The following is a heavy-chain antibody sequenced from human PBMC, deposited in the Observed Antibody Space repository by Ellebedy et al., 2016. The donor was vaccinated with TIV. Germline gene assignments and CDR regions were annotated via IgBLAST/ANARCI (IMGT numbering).Heavy chain of an antibody. Sequence: GGSLKISXEASEFSLSIYAMHWVRQAPGKGLEWVAAIWHDGSKEYYRESVKGRFTISRDNSKNTLYLQMNSLRGEDTAVYFCATSFDHYYDSSAYYGFWGQGTLVTVSS. CDR2: IWHDGSKE. V-gene: IGHV3-33*01. J-gene: IGHJ4*02. CDR1: EFSLSIYA. D-gene: IGHD3-22*01. CDR3: ATSFDHYYDSSAYYGF.